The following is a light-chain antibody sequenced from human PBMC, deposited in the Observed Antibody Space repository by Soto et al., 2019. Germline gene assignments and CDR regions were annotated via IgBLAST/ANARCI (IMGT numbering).Light chain of an antibody. Sequence: QSALTQPASVSGSPGQSITISCTGTSNDVGGYNYVSWYQQQPGKAPKLIIYEVSHRPSGISNRFSGSKSGYTASLTISGLHVEDEADYYCSSHSATSPYVFGTGTKLTVL. CDR1: SNDVGGYNY. V-gene: IGLV2-14*01. CDR2: EVS. J-gene: IGLJ1*01. CDR3: SSHSATSPYV.